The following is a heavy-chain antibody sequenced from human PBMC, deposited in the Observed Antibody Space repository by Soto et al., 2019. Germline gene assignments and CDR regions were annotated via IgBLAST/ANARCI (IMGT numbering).Heavy chain of an antibody. V-gene: IGHV4-39*01. Sequence: SLTCTVTGDSISSRSYYWGWIRQPPGKGLEWIGSIYYSGSTYNNPSLRSRVSMSIDTSKDQFSLKLKSVTAADTALYFCARQRTSVVTRAYFDVWGPGSLVTVSS. D-gene: IGHD2-21*02. CDR1: GDSISSRSYY. CDR2: IYYSGST. J-gene: IGHJ4*02. CDR3: ARQRTSVVTRAYFDV.